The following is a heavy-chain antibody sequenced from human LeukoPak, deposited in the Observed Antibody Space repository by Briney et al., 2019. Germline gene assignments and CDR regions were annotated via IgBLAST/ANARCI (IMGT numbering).Heavy chain of an antibody. D-gene: IGHD1-26*01. CDR2: IYYKGNT. CDR1: GGSINSRRYY. J-gene: IGHJ4*02. Sequence: PSETLSLTCTVSGGSINSRRYYWGWIRQPPGKGLEWIGSIYYKGNTYLNPSLKSRVTISEDTSKNQFSLKLNSVTAADTAVYYCATVGESYYGGRTLDYWGQGTLVTVSS. V-gene: IGHV4-39*07. CDR3: ATVGESYYGGRTLDY.